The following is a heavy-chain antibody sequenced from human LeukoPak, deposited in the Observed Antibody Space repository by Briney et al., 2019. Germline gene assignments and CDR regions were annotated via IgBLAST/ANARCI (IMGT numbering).Heavy chain of an antibody. D-gene: IGHD3-9*01. CDR1: GFTFSSYA. Sequence: GGSLRLSCAASGFTFSSYAMSWVRQAPGKGLEGVSPISGGGGSTYYADSVKGRFTISRDNSKNTLYLQMNSLRAEDTAVYYCAKGLRRYFDWLLEVYAFDIWGQGAMVTVSS. J-gene: IGHJ3*02. CDR3: AKGLRRYFDWLLEVYAFDI. CDR2: ISGGGGST. V-gene: IGHV3-23*01.